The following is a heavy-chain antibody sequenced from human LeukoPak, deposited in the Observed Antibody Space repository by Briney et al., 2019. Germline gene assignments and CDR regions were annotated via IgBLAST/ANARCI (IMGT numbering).Heavy chain of an antibody. D-gene: IGHD3-22*01. CDR3: AREETSKYYYDSSGYVFERTFDY. V-gene: IGHV1-18*04. J-gene: IGHJ4*02. Sequence: ASVKVSCKASGYTFTGYYMHWVRQAPGQGLEWMGWISAYNGNTNYAQKLQGRVTMTTDTSTSTAYMELRSLRSDDTAVYYCAREETSKYYYDSSGYVFERTFDYWGQGTLVTVSS. CDR2: ISAYNGNT. CDR1: GYTFTGYY.